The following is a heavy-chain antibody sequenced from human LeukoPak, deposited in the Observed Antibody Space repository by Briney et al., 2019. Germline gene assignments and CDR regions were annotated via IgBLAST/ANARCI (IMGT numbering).Heavy chain of an antibody. J-gene: IGHJ4*02. V-gene: IGHV4-38-2*02. CDR1: DYSISSGYY. CDR2: IYYSGST. Sequence: SETLSLTCTVSDYSISSGYYWGWIRQPPGKGLEWIANIYYSGSTNYNPSLKSRVTISVDTSKNQFSLKLSSVTAADTAVYYCARGNADYGDVFDYWGQGTLVTVSS. CDR3: ARGNADYGDVFDY. D-gene: IGHD4-17*01.